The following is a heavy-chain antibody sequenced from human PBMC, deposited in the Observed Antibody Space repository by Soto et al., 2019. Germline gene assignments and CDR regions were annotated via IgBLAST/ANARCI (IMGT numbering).Heavy chain of an antibody. CDR1: RFTFSDFA. D-gene: IGHD1-26*01. Sequence: VQLLESGGGLVQPGGSLTLSCAASRFTFSDFAMSWVRQAPGKGLEGVSSIGGGGTDTYYADSVKGRFTISRDNSKNTLYLQMDSLRDEDTAVYYCAKDAVPYNGKWDWFDSWGQGTLVTASS. V-gene: IGHV3-23*01. CDR2: IGGGGTDT. J-gene: IGHJ5*01. CDR3: AKDAVPYNGKWDWFDS.